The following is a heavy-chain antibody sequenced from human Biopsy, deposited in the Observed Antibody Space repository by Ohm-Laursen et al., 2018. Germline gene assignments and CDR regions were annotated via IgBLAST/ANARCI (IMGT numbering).Heavy chain of an antibody. Sequence: GTLSLTCTVSGDSINNYYWSWTRQPAGKGLEWIGCIYTSGSPNYNLSLESRVTMSVDTSKNQFSLNLRSVTAADTAVYYCARGTGRYYVYGAFDIWGQGTVVTVSS. CDR2: IYTSGSP. J-gene: IGHJ3*02. D-gene: IGHD1-26*01. CDR1: GDSINNYY. V-gene: IGHV4-4*07. CDR3: ARGTGRYYVYGAFDI.